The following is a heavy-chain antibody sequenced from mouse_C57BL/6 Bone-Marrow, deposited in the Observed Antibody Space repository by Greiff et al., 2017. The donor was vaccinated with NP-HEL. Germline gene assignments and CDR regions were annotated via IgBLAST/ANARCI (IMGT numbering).Heavy chain of an antibody. CDR2: ISSGGDYI. CDR3: TRDVIPLYCDV. J-gene: IGHJ1*03. Sequence: EVMLVESGEGLVKPGGSLKLSCAASGFTFSSYAMSWVRQTPEKRLEWVAYISSGGDYIYYADTVKGRFTISRDNARHTLYLQMSSLKSEDTAIYYCTRDVIPLYCDVWRTETTLTVSS. V-gene: IGHV5-9-1*02. CDR1: GFTFSSYA.